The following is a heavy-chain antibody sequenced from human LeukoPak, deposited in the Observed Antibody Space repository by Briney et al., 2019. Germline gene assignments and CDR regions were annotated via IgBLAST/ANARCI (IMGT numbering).Heavy chain of an antibody. Sequence: GGSLRLSCAASGFTFSRYAMHWVRQAPGKGLEWVAVISYDGSNKYYADSVKGRFTISRDNSKNTLHLQMNSLRTDDTAVYYCARDYGDYCFDYWGQGTLVTVSS. V-gene: IGHV3-30-3*01. CDR2: ISYDGSNK. J-gene: IGHJ4*02. CDR1: GFTFSRYA. CDR3: ARDYGDYCFDY. D-gene: IGHD4-17*01.